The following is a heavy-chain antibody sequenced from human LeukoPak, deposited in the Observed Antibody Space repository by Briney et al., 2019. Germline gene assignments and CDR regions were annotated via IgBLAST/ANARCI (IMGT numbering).Heavy chain of an antibody. CDR1: GGAFSSYT. CDR2: IIPILGIA. CDR3: AREYYYDSSGPNWFDP. Sequence: SVKVSCKASGGAFSSYTISWVRQAPGQGLEWMGRIIPILGIANYAQKFQDRVTITADKSTSTAYMELSSLRSEDTAVYYCAREYYYDSSGPNWFDPWGQGTLVTVSS. V-gene: IGHV1-69*04. D-gene: IGHD3-22*01. J-gene: IGHJ5*02.